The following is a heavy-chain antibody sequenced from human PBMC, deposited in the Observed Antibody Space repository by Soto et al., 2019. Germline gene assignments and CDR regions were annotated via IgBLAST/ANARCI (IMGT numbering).Heavy chain of an antibody. J-gene: IGHJ6*04. Sequence: GESLKISGKGSEYSYTTYWITWVRQMHGKGLEWMGRIDPSDSYTTYSPSFQGHVTISTDKSISTAYLQWSTLKASDTAIYYCARRRRAEYDYGRRPYNSGMDVWGKGTTVTVSS. CDR2: IDPSDSYT. V-gene: IGHV5-10-1*01. CDR3: ARRRRAEYDYGRRPYNSGMDV. CDR1: EYSYTTYW. D-gene: IGHD4-17*01.